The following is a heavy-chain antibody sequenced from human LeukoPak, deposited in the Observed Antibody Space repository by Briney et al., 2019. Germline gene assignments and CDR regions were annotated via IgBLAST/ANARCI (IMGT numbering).Heavy chain of an antibody. V-gene: IGHV3-23*01. CDR3: ARGNRGAFDI. J-gene: IGHJ3*02. CDR1: GFTFSSYA. D-gene: IGHD1-14*01. Sequence: PGGSLRLSCAASGFTFSSYAMSWVRQAPGKGLKWVSAISGSGGSTYYADSVKGRFTISRDNSKNTLYLQMNSLRAEDTAVYYCARGNRGAFDIWGQGTMVTVSS. CDR2: ISGSGGST.